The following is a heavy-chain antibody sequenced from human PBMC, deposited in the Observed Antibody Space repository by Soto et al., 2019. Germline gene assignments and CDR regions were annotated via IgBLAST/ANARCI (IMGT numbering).Heavy chain of an antibody. CDR3: ESGEEIGDDP. Sequence: EVQLVESGGGLAQPGGSLRLSCAASGLTFSSYWMTWVRQAPGKGLEWLANIKQDVSETYYVDSVKGRFTISRDNAKNSLYLQINNLRVEDTAVYYCESGEEIGDDPWGHGTLVTVSS. CDR1: GLTFSSYW. D-gene: IGHD3-10*01. CDR2: IKQDVSET. J-gene: IGHJ5*02. V-gene: IGHV3-7*01.